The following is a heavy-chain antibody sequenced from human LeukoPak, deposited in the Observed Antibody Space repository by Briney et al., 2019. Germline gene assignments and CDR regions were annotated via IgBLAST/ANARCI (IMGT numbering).Heavy chain of an antibody. Sequence: GGSLRLSCAASGFTFSPYSMSWVRQAPGKGLEWVSYITSSSSTIFYADSVKGRFTISRDNAKNSLYLQMNSLRAEDTAVYYRARDQGGIRGFDYWGQGTLVTVSS. J-gene: IGHJ4*02. CDR1: GFTFSPYS. D-gene: IGHD3-16*01. V-gene: IGHV3-48*01. CDR2: ITSSSSTI. CDR3: ARDQGGIRGFDY.